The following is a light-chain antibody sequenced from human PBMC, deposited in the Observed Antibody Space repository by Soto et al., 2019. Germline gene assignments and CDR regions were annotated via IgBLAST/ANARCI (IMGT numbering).Light chain of an antibody. V-gene: IGLV6-57*04. CDR3: QSYDSSNFVV. J-gene: IGLJ2*01. CDR2: EDN. CDR1: SGSIANNY. Sequence: NFMLTQPHSVSESPGKTITISCSRSSGSIANNYVQWYQQRPGSAPTTVIYEDNHRPSGVPDRFSGSIDSSSNSASLAISGLKTEDEADYYCQSYDSSNFVVFGGWTKLTVL.